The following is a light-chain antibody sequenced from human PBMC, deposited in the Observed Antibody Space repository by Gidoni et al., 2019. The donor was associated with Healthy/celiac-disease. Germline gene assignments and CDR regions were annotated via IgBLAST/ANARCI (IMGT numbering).Light chain of an antibody. Sequence: DIQMTQSPSSLSASVGDRVTITCRASQSISSYLNWYQQKPGKAPKLLIYAASSLQSGVPSRFSGSGYGTDFTLTISSMQPEDFANYYGQQSYSTPPTFGQGTRLEIK. CDR2: AAS. V-gene: IGKV1-39*01. CDR1: QSISSY. J-gene: IGKJ5*01. CDR3: QQSYSTPPT.